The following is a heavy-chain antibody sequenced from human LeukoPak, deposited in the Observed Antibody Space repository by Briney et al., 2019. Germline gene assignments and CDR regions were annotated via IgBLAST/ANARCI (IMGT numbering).Heavy chain of an antibody. Sequence: PGGSLRLFCAASGFNFNNYWMAWFRQAPGKGLEWVANINQDGSVTYYADSVKGRFTVTRDNAKNSLYLQMNSLRAEDTAVYYCARIGYSSSSTDYWGPGTLVTVSS. CDR2: INQDGSVT. CDR3: ARIGYSSSSTDY. D-gene: IGHD6-6*01. J-gene: IGHJ4*02. V-gene: IGHV3-7*01. CDR1: GFNFNNYW.